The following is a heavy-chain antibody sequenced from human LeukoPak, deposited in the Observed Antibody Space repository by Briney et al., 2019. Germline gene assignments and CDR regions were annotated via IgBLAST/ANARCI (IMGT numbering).Heavy chain of an antibody. Sequence: SETLSLTCTVSGGSISNYYWSWIRQPPGRGLEYIGHIYYSGNTDYNPSLKSRVTISVDTSKNQFSLKLNSVTAADTAVYYCAGWYCSSTTCYYLDYWGQGTLVTVSS. V-gene: IGHV4-59*01. CDR1: GGSISNYY. D-gene: IGHD2-2*01. CDR2: IYYSGNT. CDR3: AGWYCSSTTCYYLDY. J-gene: IGHJ4*02.